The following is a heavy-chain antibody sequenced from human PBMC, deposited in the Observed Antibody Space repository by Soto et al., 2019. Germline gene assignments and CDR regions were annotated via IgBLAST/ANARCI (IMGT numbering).Heavy chain of an antibody. CDR2: IYWDDDK. J-gene: IGHJ4*02. D-gene: IGHD3-22*01. CDR1: GFSLSTSGVG. Sequence: QITLKESGPTLVKPTQTLTLTCTFSGFSLSTSGVGVGWIRQPPGKALEWLALIYWDDDKRYSPSLKSRLTIPKDTSKNQVVLTMTNMDPVDTATYYCAQTSSGYEGPYFDYWGQGTLVTVSS. V-gene: IGHV2-5*02. CDR3: AQTSSGYEGPYFDY.